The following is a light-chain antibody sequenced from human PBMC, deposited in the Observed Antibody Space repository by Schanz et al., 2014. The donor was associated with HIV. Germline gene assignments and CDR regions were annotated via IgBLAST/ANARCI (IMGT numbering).Light chain of an antibody. J-gene: IGLJ1*01. Sequence: QSALTQPASVSGSPGQSITISCIGTSSDIGTYNYVSWYQQLPGKAPKLMIYDVSNRPSGVSNRFSGSKSGNTASLTISGLQAEDEADYYCSSYTSSSSLYVFGTGTKLTVL. CDR1: SSDIGTYNY. CDR3: SSYTSSSSLYV. V-gene: IGLV2-14*03. CDR2: DVS.